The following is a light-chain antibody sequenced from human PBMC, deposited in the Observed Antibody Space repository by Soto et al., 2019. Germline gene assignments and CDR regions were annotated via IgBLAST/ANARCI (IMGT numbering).Light chain of an antibody. CDR3: MQGTSWPYT. V-gene: IGKV2-30*01. CDR1: QSPVTSDGNTY. J-gene: IGKJ2*01. CDR2: KIS. Sequence: DVVMTQSPLSLSVIPGQPASISCWSSQSPVTSDGNTYLNWFHQRPGQSPRRLIYKISNRDSGVPDRFIGSGSGTEFTLKISRVEAEDVGIHYCMQGTSWPYTFGQGTKLEI.